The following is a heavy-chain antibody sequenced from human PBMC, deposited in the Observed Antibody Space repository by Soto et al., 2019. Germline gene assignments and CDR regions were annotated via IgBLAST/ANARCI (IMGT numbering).Heavy chain of an antibody. CDR1: GGTFSSYA. CDR3: ARVDTDLEMATIGGFDY. J-gene: IGHJ4*02. Sequence: ASVKVSCKTSGGTFSSYAISWVRQAPGQGLEWMGGIVPIVDTSTYAQKFQGRVTITADESTSTAYMELSSLRSDDTAIYYCARVDTDLEMATIGGFDYWGQGTLVTVSS. CDR2: IVPIVDTS. D-gene: IGHD5-12*01. V-gene: IGHV1-69*13.